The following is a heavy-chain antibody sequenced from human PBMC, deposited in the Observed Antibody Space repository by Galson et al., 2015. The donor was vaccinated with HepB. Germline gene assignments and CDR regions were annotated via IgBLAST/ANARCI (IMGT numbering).Heavy chain of an antibody. D-gene: IGHD3-22*01. J-gene: IGHJ4*02. V-gene: IGHV1-8*01. CDR2: MNPNSGNT. CDR3: ARSISRYDSSGGGIDY. CDR1: GYTFTSYD. Sequence: SVKVSCKASGYTFTSYDINWVRQAPGQGLEWMGWMNPNSGNTGYTQKFQGRVTMTRNPSISTAYMELSSLRSEDTAVYYCARSISRYDSSGGGIDYWGQGTLVTVSS.